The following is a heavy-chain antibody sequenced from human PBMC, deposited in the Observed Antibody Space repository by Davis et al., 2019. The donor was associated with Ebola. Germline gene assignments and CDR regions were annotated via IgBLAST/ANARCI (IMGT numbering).Heavy chain of an antibody. CDR1: GFTFSSYG. Sequence: PGGSLRLSCAASGFTFSSYGMHWVRQAPGKGLEWVAVIWYDGSNKYYADSVKGRFTISRDNSKNSLFLQMNTLRAEDTAVYYCARSRPGAADAFHIWGQGTVVTVSS. CDR3: ARSRPGAADAFHI. D-gene: IGHD7-27*01. V-gene: IGHV3-33*01. J-gene: IGHJ3*02. CDR2: IWYDGSNK.